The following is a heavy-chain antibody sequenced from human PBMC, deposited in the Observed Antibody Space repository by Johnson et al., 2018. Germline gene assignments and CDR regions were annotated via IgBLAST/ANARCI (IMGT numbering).Heavy chain of an antibody. V-gene: IGHV3-7*01. D-gene: IGHD3-22*01. CDR2: IKQAGSEK. CDR1: GFSFSRYW. Sequence: VQLVESGGGLVQPGGSLRLSCAASGFSFSRYWMSWVRQAPGQGLEWVANIKQAGSEKYYVDSVKGRFTISRYNAKNLVYVQMNSLRAEDTAVYYCASGYYDSSGYFSEYFQHWGQGTLVTVSS. J-gene: IGHJ1*01. CDR3: ASGYYDSSGYFSEYFQH.